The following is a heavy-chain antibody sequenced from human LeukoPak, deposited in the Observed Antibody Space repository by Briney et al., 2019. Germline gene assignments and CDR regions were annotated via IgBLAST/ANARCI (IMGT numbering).Heavy chain of an antibody. V-gene: IGHV1-46*01. J-gene: IGHJ4*02. Sequence: ASVKVSCMASGYRFTSYDMHWVRQAPGQGLEWMGIINPSGGSTSYAQRFQGRVAMTRATSTTTVYMEVNSLTSEDTAVYFCAREGPTPPPFDYWGRETLVTVP. CDR2: INPSGGST. CDR3: AREGPTPPPFDY. CDR1: GYRFTSYD.